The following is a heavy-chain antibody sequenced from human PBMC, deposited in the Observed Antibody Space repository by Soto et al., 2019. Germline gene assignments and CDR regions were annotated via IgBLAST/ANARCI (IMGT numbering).Heavy chain of an antibody. CDR3: ARSDIVAMYFDY. V-gene: IGHV4-59*01. CDR1: GGSISSYY. Sequence: ASETLSLTCTVSGGSISSYYWSWIRQPPGKGLEWIGYIYYSGSTNYNPSLKSRVTISVDTSKNQFSLKLSSVTAADTAVYYCARSDIVAMYFDYWGQGTLVTVSS. CDR2: IYYSGST. D-gene: IGHD5-12*01. J-gene: IGHJ4*02.